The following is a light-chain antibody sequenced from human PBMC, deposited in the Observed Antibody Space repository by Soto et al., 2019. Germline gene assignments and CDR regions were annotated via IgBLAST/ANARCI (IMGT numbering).Light chain of an antibody. Sequence: QSVLTQPASVSGSPGQSITISCTGTSSDVGGYNRVSWYQQHPDKAPKLIIYEVTNRPSGISIRFSGSKSGDTASLTISGLQAEDEADYYCYSYRSGSAHVFGTGTKVTVL. V-gene: IGLV2-14*01. J-gene: IGLJ1*01. CDR1: SSDVGGYNR. CDR2: EVT. CDR3: YSYRSGSAHV.